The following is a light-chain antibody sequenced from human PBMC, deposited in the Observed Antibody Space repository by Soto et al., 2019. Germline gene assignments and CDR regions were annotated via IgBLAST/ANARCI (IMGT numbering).Light chain of an antibody. CDR3: QQYNSYWT. CDR2: DAS. Sequence: DIQMTQSPSTLSASVGDRVTITCRASQSISSWLAWYQQKPGKAPNLLIYDASSLESGVPPSFSGSGSGTEFTLPSSSLKPDDFATYYCQQYNSYWTFGQGTKVEIK. V-gene: IGKV1-5*01. CDR1: QSISSW. J-gene: IGKJ1*01.